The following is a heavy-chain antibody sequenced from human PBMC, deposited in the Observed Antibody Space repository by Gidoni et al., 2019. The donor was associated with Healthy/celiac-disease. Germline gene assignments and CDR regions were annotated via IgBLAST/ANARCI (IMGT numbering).Heavy chain of an antibody. D-gene: IGHD3-22*01. CDR2: IRYDGSNK. V-gene: IGHV3-30*02. CDR1: GFTFSSYG. CDR3: AKGPSFRYYDSGGYYQNDAFDI. J-gene: IGHJ3*02. Sequence: QVQLVESGGGVVQPGGSLRLSCAASGFTFSSYGIHWVRQAPGKGLEWVAFIRYDGSNKYYADSVKGRFTISRDNSKNTLYLQMNSLRAEDTAVYYCAKGPSFRYYDSGGYYQNDAFDIWGQGTMVTVSS.